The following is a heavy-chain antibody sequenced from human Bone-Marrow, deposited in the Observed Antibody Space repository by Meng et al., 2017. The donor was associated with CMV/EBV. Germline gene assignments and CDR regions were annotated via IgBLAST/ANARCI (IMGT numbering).Heavy chain of an antibody. CDR2: ISFHGSDK. CDR1: FTFRSYG. D-gene: IGHD2-15*01. CDR3: AKDSQYCSGGSCYGYLDD. J-gene: IGHJ4*02. Sequence: FTFRSYGMHWGRQAPDKGLMWLTLISFHGSDKYYAESVKGRVAISRDNSKNTLSLQMDSLRPDDTAVYYCAKDSQYCSGGSCYGYLDDWGQGALVTVSS. V-gene: IGHV3-30*18.